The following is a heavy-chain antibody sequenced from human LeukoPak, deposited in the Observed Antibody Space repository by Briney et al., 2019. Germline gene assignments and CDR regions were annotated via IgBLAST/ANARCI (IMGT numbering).Heavy chain of an antibody. J-gene: IGHJ6*03. D-gene: IGHD6-19*01. CDR2: IRYDGSNK. Sequence: QSGGSLRLSCAASGFTFSSYGMHWVRQAPGKGLEWVAFIRYDGSNKYYADSVKGRFTISRDNAKNSLYLQMNSLRAEDTAVYYCARDRGIAVAGTPYYYYYMDVWGKGTTVTVSS. CDR3: ARDRGIAVAGTPYYYYYMDV. CDR1: GFTFSSYG. V-gene: IGHV3-30*02.